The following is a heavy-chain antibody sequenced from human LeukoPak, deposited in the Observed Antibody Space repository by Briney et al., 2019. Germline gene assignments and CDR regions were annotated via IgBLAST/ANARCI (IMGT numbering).Heavy chain of an antibody. Sequence: GGSLRLSCEASGFTFSSYARNWVRQAPGKGLEWVSASGTSGDTYYGDSVKGRFTVSRDNAKNTEYLQMSSLRVEYTAVSIWSNKSPGHHPFYYWGQGILVTVSS. CDR1: GFTFSSYA. V-gene: IGHV3-23*01. CDR2: SGTSGDT. CDR3: SNKSPGHHPFYY. J-gene: IGHJ4*02. D-gene: IGHD2-8*02.